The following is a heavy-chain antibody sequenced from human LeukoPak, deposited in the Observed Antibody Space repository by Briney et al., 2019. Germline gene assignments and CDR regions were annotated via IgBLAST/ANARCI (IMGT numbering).Heavy chain of an antibody. CDR1: GGSISSYY. J-gene: IGHJ6*02. CDR2: INHSGST. D-gene: IGHD6-6*01. CDR3: ASTVEYSSIYYGMDV. Sequence: SETLSLTCTVSGGSISSYYWSWIRQPPGKGLEWIGEINHSGSTNYNPSLKSRVTISVDTSRNQFSLKLSSVTAADTAVYYCASTVEYSSIYYGMDVWGQGTTVTVSS. V-gene: IGHV4-34*01.